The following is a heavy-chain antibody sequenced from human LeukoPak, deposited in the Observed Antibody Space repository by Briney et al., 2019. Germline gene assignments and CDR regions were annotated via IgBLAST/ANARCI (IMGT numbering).Heavy chain of an antibody. D-gene: IGHD2-2*01. CDR2: IIPLFGTA. Sequence: SVKVSCKASGGTFSTYAISWVRQAPGQGLEWLGGIIPLFGTADYAQKLQGRVTITADESTSTAYMELSSLRSEDTAVYYCARGSRFLDVVLVPATIGWFDPWGQGTLVTVSS. J-gene: IGHJ5*02. CDR1: GGTFSTYA. V-gene: IGHV1-69*13. CDR3: ARGSRFLDVVLVPATIGWFDP.